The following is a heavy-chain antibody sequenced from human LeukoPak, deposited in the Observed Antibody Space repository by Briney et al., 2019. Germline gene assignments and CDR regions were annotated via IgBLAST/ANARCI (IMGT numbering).Heavy chain of an antibody. CDR2: MNPNSGNT. V-gene: IGHV1-8*03. Sequence: ASVKVSCKASGYTFTGYYMHWVRQATGQGLEWMGWMNPNSGNTGYAQKFQGRVTITRNTSISTAYMELSSLRSEDTAVYYCARVYSSSWYDWGQGTLVTVSS. J-gene: IGHJ4*02. CDR3: ARVYSSSWYD. D-gene: IGHD6-13*01. CDR1: GYTFTGYY.